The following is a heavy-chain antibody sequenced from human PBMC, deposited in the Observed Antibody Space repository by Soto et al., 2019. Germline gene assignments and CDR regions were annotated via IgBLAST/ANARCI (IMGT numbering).Heavy chain of an antibody. CDR2: IYYSGST. CDR3: ARHLGGGSSWFYYFDY. V-gene: IGHV4-59*08. J-gene: IGHJ4*02. Sequence: SKTLSLTCTVSGGSISSYYWSWIRQPPGKGLEWIGYIYYSGSTNYNPSLKSRVTISVDTSKNQFSLKLSSVTAADTAVYYCARHLGGGSSWFYYFDYWGQGTLVTVSS. CDR1: GGSISSYY. D-gene: IGHD6-13*01.